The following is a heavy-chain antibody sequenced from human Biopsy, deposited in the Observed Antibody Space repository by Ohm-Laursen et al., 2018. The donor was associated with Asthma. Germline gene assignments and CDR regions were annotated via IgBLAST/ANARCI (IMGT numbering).Heavy chain of an antibody. Sequence: SLRLSCAASGFTVTTNSISWVRQAPGKGLEWVAVVSYDGGVVHYADSMKGRFTISRDYSKNTLYLQMHSLRAEDTAVYYCARGDSSNWSHYYFDYWGQGTLVTVSS. D-gene: IGHD3-22*01. CDR3: ARGDSSNWSHYYFDY. CDR1: GFTVTTNS. J-gene: IGHJ4*02. CDR2: VSYDGGVV. V-gene: IGHV3-33*08.